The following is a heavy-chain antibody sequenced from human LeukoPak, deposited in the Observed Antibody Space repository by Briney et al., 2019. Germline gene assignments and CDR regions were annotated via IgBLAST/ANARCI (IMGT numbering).Heavy chain of an antibody. CDR1: GFTFSSYA. CDR2: ISGSGGST. J-gene: IGHJ4*02. D-gene: IGHD3-10*01. Sequence: GGSLRLSCAASGFTFSSYAMSWVRQAPGKGLEWVSAISGSGGSTYYADSVKGRFTISRDNSKNTLYLQMNSLRTEDTAVYYCAKGGHPTLRDILLDFWGQGTLVTVSS. V-gene: IGHV3-23*01. CDR3: AKGGHPTLRDILLDF.